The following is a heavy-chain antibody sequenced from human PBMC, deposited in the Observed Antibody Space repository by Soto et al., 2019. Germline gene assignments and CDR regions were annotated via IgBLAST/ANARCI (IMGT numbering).Heavy chain of an antibody. CDR3: ARHTYYYDSSGYSSFVDY. CDR1: GYSFTSYW. V-gene: IGHV5-51*01. J-gene: IGHJ4*02. CDR2: IYPGDSDT. D-gene: IGHD3-22*01. Sequence: EVQLVQSGAEVKKPGESLKISCKGSGYSFTSYWIGWVRQMPGKGLEWMGIIYPGDSDTRYSPSFQGQVTISADKSISTAYLQWSSQKASDTAMYYCARHTYYYDSSGYSSFVDYWGQGTLVTVSS.